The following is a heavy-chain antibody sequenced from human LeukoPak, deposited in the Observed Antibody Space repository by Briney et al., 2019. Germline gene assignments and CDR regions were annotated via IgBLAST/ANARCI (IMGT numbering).Heavy chain of an antibody. CDR1: GFTFSSYW. Sequence: GGSLRLPCAASGFTFSSYWMHWVRQGPGKGLVWVSRINSDGSSTTYADSVKGRFTISRDNAKNTLYLQMNSLRAEDTAVYYCARGSYGYGYWGQGTLVTVSS. J-gene: IGHJ4*02. V-gene: IGHV3-74*01. CDR2: INSDGSST. D-gene: IGHD5-18*01. CDR3: ARGSYGYGY.